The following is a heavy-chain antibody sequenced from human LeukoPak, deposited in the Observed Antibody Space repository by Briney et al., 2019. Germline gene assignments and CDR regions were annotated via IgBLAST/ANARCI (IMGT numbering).Heavy chain of an antibody. Sequence: GGSLRLSCAASGFTFSNYAINWVRQAPGKGLEWVSAISGSGSTYYAGSVKGRFSISRDNSKNTLYLQMNSLRAEDTAVYYCAKGNGRLLGGPEYFDYWGQGTLVTVSS. J-gene: IGHJ4*02. CDR1: GFTFSNYA. D-gene: IGHD2-15*01. CDR2: ISGSGST. CDR3: AKGNGRLLGGPEYFDY. V-gene: IGHV3-23*01.